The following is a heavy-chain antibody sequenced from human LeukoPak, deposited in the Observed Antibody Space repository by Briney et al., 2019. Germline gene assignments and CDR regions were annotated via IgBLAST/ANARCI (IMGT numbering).Heavy chain of an antibody. D-gene: IGHD4-17*01. V-gene: IGHV1-18*04. J-gene: IGHJ4*02. Sequence: GASVKVSCKASGYTFTHNFMHWVRQAPGQGLEWMGWISAYNGNTNYAQKLQGRVTMTTDTSTSTAYMELRSLRSDDTAVYYCARDYGDYNFDYWGQGTLVTVSS. CDR1: GYTFTHNF. CDR2: ISAYNGNT. CDR3: ARDYGDYNFDY.